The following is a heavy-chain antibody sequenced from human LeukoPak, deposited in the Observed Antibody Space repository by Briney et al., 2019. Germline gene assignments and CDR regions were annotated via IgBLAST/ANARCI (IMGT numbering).Heavy chain of an antibody. J-gene: IGHJ5*02. CDR2: INPNSGGT. CDR1: GYTFTGYY. D-gene: IGHD3-22*01. CDR3: ARVKTIYDSSGYYPT. Sequence: ASVKVSCKASGYTFTGYYMHWVRQAPGQGLEWMGRINPNSGGTNYAQKFQGRVTITRDTSISTAYMELSRLRSDDTAVYYCARVKTIYDSSGYYPTWGQGTLVTVSS. V-gene: IGHV1-2*06.